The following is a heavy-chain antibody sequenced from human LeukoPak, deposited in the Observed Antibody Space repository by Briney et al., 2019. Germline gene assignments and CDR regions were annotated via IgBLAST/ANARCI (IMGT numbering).Heavy chain of an antibody. CDR3: ARVYAVLNAFDI. CDR1: GYTFTSYG. D-gene: IGHD2-8*01. J-gene: IGHJ3*02. Sequence: ASVKVSCRASGYTFTSYGISWVRQAPGQGLEWMGWISAYNGNTNYAQKLQGRVTMTTDTSTSTAYMELRSLRSDDTAVYYCARVYAVLNAFDIWGQGTMVTVSS. V-gene: IGHV1-18*01. CDR2: ISAYNGNT.